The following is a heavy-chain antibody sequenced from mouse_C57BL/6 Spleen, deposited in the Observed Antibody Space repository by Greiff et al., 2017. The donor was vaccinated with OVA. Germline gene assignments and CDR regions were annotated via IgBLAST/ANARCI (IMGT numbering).Heavy chain of an antibody. V-gene: IGHV1-26*01. CDR3: ARRTTGAMDD. CDR2: INPNNGGT. Sequence: EVQLQQSGPELVKPGASVKISCKASGYTFTDYYMNWVKQSHGKSLEWIGDINPNNGGTSYNQKFKGKATLTVDKSSSTAYMELRSLTSEDSAVYYCARRTTGAMDDWGQGTSVTVSS. D-gene: IGHD1-1*01. J-gene: IGHJ4*01. CDR1: GYTFTDYY.